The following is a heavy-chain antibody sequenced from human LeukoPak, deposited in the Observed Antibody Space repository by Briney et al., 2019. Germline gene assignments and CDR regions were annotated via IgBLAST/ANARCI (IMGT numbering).Heavy chain of an antibody. Sequence: SETLSLTCTVSGGSISSYYWSWIRQPPGKGLEWIGYIYYSGSTNYNPSLKSRVTISVDTSKNQFSLKLSSVTAADTAVYYCARVIWLRGINYFDYWGQGTLVTVSS. CDR1: GGSISSYY. D-gene: IGHD3-16*01. CDR2: IYYSGST. J-gene: IGHJ4*02. CDR3: ARVIWLRGINYFDY. V-gene: IGHV4-59*12.